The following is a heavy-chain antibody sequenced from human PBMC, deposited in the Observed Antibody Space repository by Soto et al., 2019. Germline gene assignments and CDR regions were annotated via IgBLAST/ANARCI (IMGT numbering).Heavy chain of an antibody. V-gene: IGHV1-69*19. CDR3: AREVQVHTPAFVY. CDR2: ISPRFGAA. CDR1: GGTFNTYA. Sequence: QVQLVQSGAEMKKPGSSVKVSCQSSGGTFNTYAMNWVRQAPGQGPEWMGDISPRFGAANYAPKFQGRVTITADESKGTSYMQLSSLTSEDTALYFCAREVQVHTPAFVYWGQGTLVTVSS. D-gene: IGHD3-10*01. J-gene: IGHJ4*02.